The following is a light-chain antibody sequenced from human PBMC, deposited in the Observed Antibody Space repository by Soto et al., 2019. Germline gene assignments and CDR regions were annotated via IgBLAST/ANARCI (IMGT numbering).Light chain of an antibody. CDR3: QQYANWPKT. J-gene: IGKJ1*01. Sequence: DMLLNQSPDSLAVSRGETATMTCESSQSVLYTSNYKSYLSWYQQKSGQAPRLLIYGAFTRAAGVQARFSGSGSGTEFTLTISSLQSEDSAVYFCQQYANWPKTFGQGTKADI. CDR1: QSVLYTSNYKSY. V-gene: IGKV4-1*01. CDR2: GAF.